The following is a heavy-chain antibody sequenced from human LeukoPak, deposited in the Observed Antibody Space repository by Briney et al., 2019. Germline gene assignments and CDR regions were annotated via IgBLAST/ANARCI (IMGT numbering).Heavy chain of an antibody. D-gene: IGHD3-10*01. J-gene: IGHJ4*02. V-gene: IGHV1-46*01. CDR2: INPSGGST. CDR3: AILWFGTTLLRYFDY. CDR1: GYTFTSYY. Sequence: ASVKVSCKASGYTFTSYYMHWVRQAPGQGLERMGIINPSGGSTSYAQKFQGRVTMTRDTSTSTVYMELSSLRSEDTAVYYCAILWFGTTLLRYFDYWGQGTLVTVSS.